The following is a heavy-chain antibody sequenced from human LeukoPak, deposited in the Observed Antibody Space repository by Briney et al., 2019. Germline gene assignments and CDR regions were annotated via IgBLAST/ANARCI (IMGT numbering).Heavy chain of an antibody. J-gene: IGHJ4*02. CDR1: GDSISSYY. V-gene: IGHV4-59*08. CDR3: ARVNQYYYDSSGYYLSPPTRAFGY. D-gene: IGHD3-22*01. CDR2: IYYSGTT. Sequence: PSETLSLTCAVSGDSISSYYWSWIRQPPGKGLEWIGYIYYSGTTNYNPSLESRVTISVDTSKKQFSLKLNSVTAADTAVYYCARVNQYYYDSSGYYLSPPTRAFGYWGQGTLVTVSS.